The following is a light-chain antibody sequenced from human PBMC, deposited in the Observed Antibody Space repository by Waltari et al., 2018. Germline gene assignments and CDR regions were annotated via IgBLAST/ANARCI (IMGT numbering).Light chain of an antibody. CDR1: QSINNN. CDR2: GAS. J-gene: IGKJ1*01. Sequence: EIVMPQSPATLSVSPGERATLSCRASQSINNNLAWYQQKPGQAPRLLIYGASTRATGIPARFSGSGSGTEFTLTVSSLQSEDFAVYHCQQFNNWPPWTFGQGTKVEIK. V-gene: IGKV3-15*01. CDR3: QQFNNWPPWT.